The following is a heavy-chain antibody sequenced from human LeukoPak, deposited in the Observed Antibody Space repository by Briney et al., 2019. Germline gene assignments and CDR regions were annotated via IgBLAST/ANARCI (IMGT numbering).Heavy chain of an antibody. J-gene: IGHJ4*02. CDR1: GGSISSSSYY. CDR3: ARLILTGYYYFDY. D-gene: IGHD3-9*01. V-gene: IGHV4-39*01. CDR2: IYYSGST. Sequence: SETLSLTCTVSGGSISSSSYYWGWIRQPPGKGLAWIGSIYYSGSTYYNPSLKSRVTISVDTSKSQFSLKLSSVTAADTAVYYCARLILTGYYYFDYWGQGTLVTVSS.